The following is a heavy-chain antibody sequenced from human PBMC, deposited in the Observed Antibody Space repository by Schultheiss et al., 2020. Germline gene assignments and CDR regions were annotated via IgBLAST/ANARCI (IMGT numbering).Heavy chain of an antibody. CDR3: ARDSMGATGETIYYYYYGMDV. V-gene: IGHV1-2*02. J-gene: IGHJ6*04. CDR1: GYSFTGYY. D-gene: IGHD1-26*01. CDR2: MNPNSGGI. Sequence: ASVKVSGKASGYSFTGYYMDWVRQAPGQGLEWMGWMNPNSGGIKYAQKFQGRVTMTRDTSISTAYMELSRLRSDDTAVYYCARDSMGATGETIYYYYYGMDVWGKGTT.